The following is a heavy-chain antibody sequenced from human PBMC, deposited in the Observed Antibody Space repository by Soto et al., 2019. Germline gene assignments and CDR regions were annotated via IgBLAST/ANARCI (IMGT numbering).Heavy chain of an antibody. CDR1: EFTFRSYW. J-gene: IGHJ3*01. D-gene: IGHD1-7*01. V-gene: IGHV3-74*01. CDR2: ISGDGSST. CDR3: ARSLPGTYGAFDL. Sequence: GGSLRLSCAASEFTFRSYWMHWVRQSPGKGLVWVSRISGDGSSTTYADSVRGRFTISSDNAKNTVYLKMDSLRAEDKAVYYYARSLPGTYGAFDLWCQGTMVTVS.